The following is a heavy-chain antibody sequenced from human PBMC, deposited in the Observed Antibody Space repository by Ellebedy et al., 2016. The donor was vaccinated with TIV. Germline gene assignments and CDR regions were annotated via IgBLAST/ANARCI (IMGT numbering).Heavy chain of an antibody. CDR1: GFTFSNYV. CDR2: ISAGGGAT. Sequence: GESLKISCAASGFTFSNYVMSWVRQAPGKGLEWVSTISAGGGATYYAESVKGRFNISRDNSENTLYLQMTSLRAEETAVYYCAKVGRRYYESSGDPWGQGSLVTVSS. J-gene: IGHJ5*02. V-gene: IGHV3-23*01. D-gene: IGHD3-22*01. CDR3: AKVGRRYYESSGDP.